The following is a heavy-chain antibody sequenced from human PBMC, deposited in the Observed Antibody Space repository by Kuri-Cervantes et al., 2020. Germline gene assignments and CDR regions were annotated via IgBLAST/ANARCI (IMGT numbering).Heavy chain of an antibody. CDR3: ARDPGIAAAAQYWFDP. CDR2: ISYDGSNK. J-gene: IGHJ5*02. D-gene: IGHD6-13*01. V-gene: IGHV3-30-3*01. Sequence: GGSLRLSCAASGFTFSSYAMHWVRQAPGKGLEWVAVISYDGSNKYYADSVKGRFTISRDNSKNTLYLQMNSLRAEDTAVYYCARDPGIAAAAQYWFDPWGQGTLVTVSS. CDR1: GFTFSSYA.